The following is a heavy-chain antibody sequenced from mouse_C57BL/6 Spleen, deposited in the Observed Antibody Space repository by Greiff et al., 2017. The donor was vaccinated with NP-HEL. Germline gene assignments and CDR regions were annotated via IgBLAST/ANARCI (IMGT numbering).Heavy chain of an antibody. Sequence: VQLQQSGAELVRPGTSVKLSCKASGYTFTSYWMHWVKQRPGQGLEWIGVIDPSDSYTNYNQKFKGKATLTVDTSSSTAYMQLSSLTSEDSAVYYCARFITTERYFDVWGTGTTVTVSS. V-gene: IGHV1-59*01. CDR2: IDPSDSYT. J-gene: IGHJ1*03. D-gene: IGHD1-1*01. CDR3: ARFITTERYFDV. CDR1: GYTFTSYW.